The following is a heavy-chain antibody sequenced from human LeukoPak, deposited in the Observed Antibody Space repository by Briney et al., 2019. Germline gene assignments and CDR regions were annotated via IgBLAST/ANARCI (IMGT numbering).Heavy chain of an antibody. CDR3: ARDTSSYWGRSGWFDP. Sequence: SETLSLTCTVSGGSISSYYWSWIRQPAGKGLEWIGRIYTSGSTNYNPSLKSRVTMSVDTSKNQFSLKLSSVTAADTAVYYCARDTSSYWGRSGWFDPWGQGTLVTVSS. CDR2: IYTSGST. J-gene: IGHJ5*02. CDR1: GGSISSYY. D-gene: IGHD1-26*01. V-gene: IGHV4-4*07.